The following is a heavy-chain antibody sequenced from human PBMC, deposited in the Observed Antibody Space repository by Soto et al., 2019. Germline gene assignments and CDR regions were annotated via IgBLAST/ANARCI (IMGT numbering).Heavy chain of an antibody. Sequence: QVQLVQSGAEVKKPGSWVKVSCKASGGTFSSYTISWVRQAPGQGLEWMGRIIPILGIANYAQKFQGRVTITADKSTSTAYMELSSLRSEDTAVYYCARLYCSSTSCYSPNWFDPWGQGTLVTVSS. V-gene: IGHV1-69*02. J-gene: IGHJ5*02. CDR2: IIPILGIA. CDR1: GGTFSSYT. CDR3: ARLYCSSTSCYSPNWFDP. D-gene: IGHD2-2*01.